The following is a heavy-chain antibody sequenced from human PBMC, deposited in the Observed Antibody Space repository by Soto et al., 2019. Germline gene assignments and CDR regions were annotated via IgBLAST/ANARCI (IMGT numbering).Heavy chain of an antibody. V-gene: IGHV2-5*01. CDR1: GFSLSTSVMN. CDR2: IYCNDEK. D-gene: IGHD4-4*01. J-gene: IGHJ1*01. Sequence: QITWRESGPTVVKPTETLTLTCSASGFSLSTSVMNVGWIRQPPGKALEGMALIYCNDEKRYSPSLKDRITITKDTSQNQVVLNMTNMASVDSGTYTCAQRPRALQSADFQFWGQGTTVKVSS. CDR3: AQRPRALQSADFQF.